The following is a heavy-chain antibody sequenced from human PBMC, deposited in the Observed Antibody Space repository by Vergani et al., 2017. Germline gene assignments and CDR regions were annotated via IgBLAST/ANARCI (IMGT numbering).Heavy chain of an antibody. CDR3: ARDGRRIKFDY. CDR1: GFTFDDYA. J-gene: IGHJ4*02. D-gene: IGHD1-26*01. Sequence: EVQLVESGGGLVQPGRSLRLSCAASGFTFDDYAMHWVRQAPGKGLEWVSGISWNSGSIGYAASVKGRFTLSRDNAKNSLYLQMNSLRAEDTAVYYCARDGRRIKFDYWGQGTLVTVSS. V-gene: IGHV3-9*01. CDR2: ISWNSGSI.